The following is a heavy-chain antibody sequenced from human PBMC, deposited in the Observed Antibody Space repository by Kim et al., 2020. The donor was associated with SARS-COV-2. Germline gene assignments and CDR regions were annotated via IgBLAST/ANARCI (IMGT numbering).Heavy chain of an antibody. D-gene: IGHD3-22*01. V-gene: IGHV3-15*01. Sequence: GGSLRLSCAASGFTFSNAWMSWVRQAPGKGLEWVGRIKSKTDGGTTDYAAPVKGRFTISRDDSKNTLYLQMNSLKTEDTAVYYCTTEVVDYYDSSGYKYWGQGGLLTVSS. J-gene: IGHJ4*02. CDR1: GFTFSNAW. CDR3: TTEVVDYYDSSGYKY. CDR2: IKSKTDGGTT.